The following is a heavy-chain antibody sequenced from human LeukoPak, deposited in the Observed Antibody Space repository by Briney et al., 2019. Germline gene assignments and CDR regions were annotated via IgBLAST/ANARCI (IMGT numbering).Heavy chain of an antibody. V-gene: IGHV1-2*02. D-gene: IGHD6-19*01. J-gene: IGHJ5*02. Sequence: ASVKVSCKASGYTFTGYYMHWVRQAPGQGLEWMSWINPNSGGTNYAQKFQGRVTMTRDTSISTAYMELSRLRSDDTAVYYCARDQWSIAVAGTDWFDPWGQGTLVTVSS. CDR1: GYTFTGYY. CDR3: ARDQWSIAVAGTDWFDP. CDR2: INPNSGGT.